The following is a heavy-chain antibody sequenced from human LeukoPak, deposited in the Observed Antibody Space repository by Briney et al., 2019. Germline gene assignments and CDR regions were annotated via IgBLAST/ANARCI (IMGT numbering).Heavy chain of an antibody. CDR2: ISYTGDT. J-gene: IGHJ4*02. CDR3: ATRPPGEQRHFPYFDF. Sequence: SETLSLTCSVSGVSIISGGSYWNWIRQHPGKGLEWIGFISYTGDTYYNPSLRGRITISVDTSKNQFSLKLSSMTAADTAVYFCATRPPGEQRHFPYFDFWGQGTLVTVSS. CDR1: GVSIISGGSY. V-gene: IGHV4-31*03. D-gene: IGHD2-21*01.